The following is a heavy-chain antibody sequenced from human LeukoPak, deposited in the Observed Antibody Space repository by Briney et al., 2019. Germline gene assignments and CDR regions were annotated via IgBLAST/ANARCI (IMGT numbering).Heavy chain of an antibody. Sequence: PGGSLRLSCAASGFTLSRYCMNWVRQAPGKGLEWVSSISSSSGYIYYADSVKGRFTISKDKVKNSLYLQMNSLRAEDTAVYYCAKDSDGYNLDAFDIWGQGTMVAVSS. V-gene: IGHV3-21*04. CDR1: GFTLSRYC. CDR2: ISSSSGYI. CDR3: AKDSDGYNLDAFDI. D-gene: IGHD5-24*01. J-gene: IGHJ3*02.